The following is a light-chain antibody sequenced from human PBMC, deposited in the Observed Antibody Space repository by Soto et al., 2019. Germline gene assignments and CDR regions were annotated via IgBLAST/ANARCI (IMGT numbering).Light chain of an antibody. CDR2: GAS. J-gene: IGKJ5*01. CDR1: EGIVNY. CDR3: QQLFRYPLA. V-gene: IGKV1-9*01. Sequence: IQLTQSPSSLSASVGDRVTITCRASEGIVNYLAWYQQQPGKAPKLLIYGASTLQGGVPSRFTGSGSGTDFTLTINSLQPEDFATYHCQQLFRYPLAFGPGTRLEMK.